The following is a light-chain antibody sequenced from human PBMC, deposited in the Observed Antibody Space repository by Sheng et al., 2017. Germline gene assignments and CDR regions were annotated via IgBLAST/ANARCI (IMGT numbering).Light chain of an antibody. CDR1: QSISTS. CDR2: KSS. J-gene: IGKJ4*01. CDR3: QQYNSYPLT. V-gene: IGKV1-5*03. Sequence: DIQMTQSPSTLSAFVGDRVTITCRASQSISTSLAWYQQKPGKAPNLLIFKSSSLESGVPSRFSGSGSGTEFTLTISSLQPDDFATYYCQQYNSYPLT.